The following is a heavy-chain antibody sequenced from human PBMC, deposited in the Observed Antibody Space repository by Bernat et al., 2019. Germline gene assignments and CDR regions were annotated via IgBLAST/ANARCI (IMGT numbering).Heavy chain of an antibody. CDR1: GLTFSTYA. D-gene: IGHD4-17*01. J-gene: IGHJ6*03. CDR2: ISGSGGST. V-gene: IGHV3-23*01. Sequence: EVQLLESGGGLVQPGGSLRLSCAASGLTFSTYAMTWVRQAPGKGLEWVSGISGSGGSTYYADSVKGRFTISRDNSKTTLYLQMNNLRAEDTAIYYCAKGVTTYYYYYMDVCGKGTTGTVCS. CDR3: AKGVTTYYYYYMDV.